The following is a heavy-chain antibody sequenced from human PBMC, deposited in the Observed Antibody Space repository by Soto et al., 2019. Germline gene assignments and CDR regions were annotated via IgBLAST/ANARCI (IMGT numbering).Heavy chain of an antibody. CDR2: IYNSGST. CDR1: GASISSYY. CDR3: ARDGGFYYGMDV. V-gene: IGHV4-59*01. D-gene: IGHD3-3*01. J-gene: IGHJ6*02. Sequence: QVQLQESDPGLVKPSETLSLTCTVSGASISSYYWTWIRQPPGKGLEWIGYIYNSGSTNYNPSLKSRVTISVDTSKNQFSLKLSSVTAADTAVYYCARDGGFYYGMDVWGQGTTVTVSS.